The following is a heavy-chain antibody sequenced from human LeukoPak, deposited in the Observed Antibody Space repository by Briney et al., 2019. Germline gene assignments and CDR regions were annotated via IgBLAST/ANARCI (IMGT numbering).Heavy chain of an antibody. J-gene: IGHJ4*02. CDR1: GFTFRSYA. CDR2: LSYDGSNK. Sequence: PGGSLRLSCAASGFTFRSYAMHWVRPAPGKGLEWVAVLSYDGSNKYYADSVKGRFTISRDNSKNTLDLQMNSLRAEDTAVYYCARPLGYCSSTSCYEWGYWGQGALVTVSS. CDR3: ARPLGYCSSTSCYEWGY. V-gene: IGHV3-30-3*01. D-gene: IGHD2-2*01.